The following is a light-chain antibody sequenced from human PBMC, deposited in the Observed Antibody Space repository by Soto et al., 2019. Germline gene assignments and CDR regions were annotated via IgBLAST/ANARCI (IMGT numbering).Light chain of an antibody. CDR1: SSDVGAHKY. Sequence: QSALTQPPSASGSPGQSVTISYTGTSSDVGAHKYVSWYQQYPGKAPKLMIYEVTKRPSGVPDRFSGSKSGNTASLTVSGLQAEDEADYYCTSYVGNDIWVFGGGTKLTVL. V-gene: IGLV2-8*01. CDR2: EVT. J-gene: IGLJ3*02. CDR3: TSYVGNDIWV.